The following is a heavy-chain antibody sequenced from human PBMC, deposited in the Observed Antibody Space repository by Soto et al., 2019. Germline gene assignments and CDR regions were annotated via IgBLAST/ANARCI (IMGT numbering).Heavy chain of an antibody. CDR2: IYPGDSDT. V-gene: IGHV5-51*01. CDR3: ARHIQAAAGPIWDYYYYMDV. D-gene: IGHD6-13*01. Sequence: GESLKISCKGSGYSFTSYWIGWVRQMPGKGLEWMGIIYPGDSDTRYSPSFQGQVTISADKSISTAYLQWSSLKASDTAMYYCARHIQAAAGPIWDYYYYMDVWGKGTTVTVSS. CDR1: GYSFTSYW. J-gene: IGHJ6*03.